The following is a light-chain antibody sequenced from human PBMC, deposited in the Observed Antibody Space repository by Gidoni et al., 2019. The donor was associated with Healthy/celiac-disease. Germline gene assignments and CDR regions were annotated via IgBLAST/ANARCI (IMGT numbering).Light chain of an antibody. CDR2: DVS. CDR1: SSDVGGYNY. J-gene: IGLJ1*01. V-gene: IGLV2-14*01. Sequence: SALTHPASVFGSPGQSITISCTGTSSDVGGYNYVSWYQQHPGKAPKLMIYDVSNRPSGVSNRFSGSKSGNTASLTISGLQAEDEADYYCSSYTSSSLYVFGTGTKVTVL. CDR3: SSYTSSSLYV.